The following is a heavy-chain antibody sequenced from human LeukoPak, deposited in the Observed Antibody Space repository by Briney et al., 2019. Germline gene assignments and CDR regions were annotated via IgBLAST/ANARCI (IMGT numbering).Heavy chain of an antibody. J-gene: IGHJ4*02. Sequence: PGGSLRLSCVASGFTFDDYGMNWARQAPGKGLEWVSGINWNGDSTTYADSVKGRFTISRDNAKNSLYLQMNSLRAEDTAVYYCARDSTLHITMTVVAIDYWGQGTLVTVSS. CDR2: INWNGDST. CDR3: ARDSTLHITMTVVAIDY. V-gene: IGHV3-20*04. CDR1: GFTFDDYG. D-gene: IGHD3-22*01.